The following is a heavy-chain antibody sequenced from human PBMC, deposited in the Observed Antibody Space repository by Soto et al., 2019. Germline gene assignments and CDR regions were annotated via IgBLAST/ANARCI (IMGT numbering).Heavy chain of an antibody. CDR1: GLTFSNYA. V-gene: IGHV3-23*01. Sequence: GGSLRLSCAPSGLTFSNYAMIWVRQAPGGGLEWVSSMRVSSSTTYYADFVRGRFTISRDRSKNTLYLQMSSLRAEDTALYYCAKNQERELPRVIDFWGQGTLVTVSS. D-gene: IGHD1-7*01. J-gene: IGHJ4*02. CDR2: MRVSSSTT. CDR3: AKNQERELPRVIDF.